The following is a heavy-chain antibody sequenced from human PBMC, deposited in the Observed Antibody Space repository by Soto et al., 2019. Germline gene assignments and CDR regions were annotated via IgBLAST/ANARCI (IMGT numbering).Heavy chain of an antibody. J-gene: IGHJ4*02. CDR3: ARDRGADSSGYYAKFDY. D-gene: IGHD3-22*01. V-gene: IGHV1-18*01. Sequence: QVQLVQSGAEVKKPGASVKVSWKASGYTFTSYGISWVRQAPGQGLEGMGWISAYNGNTNYAQKLQGRVTMTTDTSTSTAYMELRSLRSDDTAVYYCARDRGADSSGYYAKFDYWGQGTLVTVSS. CDR1: GYTFTSYG. CDR2: ISAYNGNT.